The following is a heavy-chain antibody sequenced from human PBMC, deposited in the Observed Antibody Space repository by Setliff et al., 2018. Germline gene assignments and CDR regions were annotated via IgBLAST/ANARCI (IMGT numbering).Heavy chain of an antibody. J-gene: IGHJ4*02. V-gene: IGHV4-39*07. Sequence: PSETLSLTCTVSGGSISSGVYYWAWIRQPPGKGLEWIGRIYYRGDTYYNASLKSRLTLSIDTSKNQFSLNLRSVTAADTAVYYCARGRNIEARLLDSWGQGNLVTVSS. CDR3: ARGRNIEARLLDS. CDR2: IYYRGDT. D-gene: IGHD6-6*01. CDR1: GGSISSGVYY.